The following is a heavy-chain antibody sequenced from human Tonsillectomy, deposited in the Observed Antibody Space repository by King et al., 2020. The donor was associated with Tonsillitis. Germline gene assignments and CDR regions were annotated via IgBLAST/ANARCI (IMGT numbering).Heavy chain of an antibody. CDR2: IIPIPGIA. CDR3: ARDTPEHYYDSSGYYYHDY. Sequence: QLVQSGAEVKKPGSSVKVSCKASGGTFSSYAISWVRQAPGQGLEWMGRIIPIPGIANYAQKFQGRVTITADKSTSTAYMELSSLRSEDTAVYYCARDTPEHYYDSSGYYYHDYWGQGTLVTVSS. CDR1: GGTFSSYA. V-gene: IGHV1-69*04. D-gene: IGHD3-22*01. J-gene: IGHJ4*02.